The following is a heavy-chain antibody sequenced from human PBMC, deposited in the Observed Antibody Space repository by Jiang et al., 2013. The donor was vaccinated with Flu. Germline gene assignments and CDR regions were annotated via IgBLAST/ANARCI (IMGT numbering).Heavy chain of an antibody. J-gene: IGHJ6*02. CDR1: GFTFSIYG. CDR2: ISGSGASI. D-gene: IGHD3-3*01. V-gene: IGHV3-23*01. CDR3: VKENLVEESTSIDGFYYYGMDV. Sequence: VQLLESGGGLVQPGESLRLSCATSGFTFSIYGMTWVRQAPGKGLEWVSCISGSGASIYYADSVRGRFTISRDNSKKVLYLQMNRLRAEDTAVYYCVKENLVEESTSIDGFYYYGMDVWGQGTTVAVSS.